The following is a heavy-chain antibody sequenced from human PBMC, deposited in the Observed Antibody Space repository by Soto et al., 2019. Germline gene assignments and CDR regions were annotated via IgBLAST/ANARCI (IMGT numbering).Heavy chain of an antibody. V-gene: IGHV3-11*06. Sequence: QVQLVESGGGLVKPGGSLRLSCAASGFTFSDYYMSWIRQAPGKGLEWVSYISSSSSYTNYAVSVKGRFTISRDNAKNSLYLQMNSLSAEDTAVYYCARGRGYEYYFDYWGQGTLVTVAS. CDR3: ARGRGYEYYFDY. CDR1: GFTFSDYY. J-gene: IGHJ4*02. D-gene: IGHD5-12*01. CDR2: ISSSSSYT.